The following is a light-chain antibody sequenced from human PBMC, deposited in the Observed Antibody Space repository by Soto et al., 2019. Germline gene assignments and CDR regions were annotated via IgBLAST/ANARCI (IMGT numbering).Light chain of an antibody. Sequence: QSVLTKPRSVYGSPGQSVAISCTGTSSDVGGYNYVSWFQQHPGKVPKLIISDVNKRPSGVPDRFAGSKSGNTASLTISGLQAEDEADYYCCSYAGSYSYVFGTGTKVTVL. CDR3: CSYAGSYSYV. J-gene: IGLJ1*01. CDR1: SSDVGGYNY. V-gene: IGLV2-11*01. CDR2: DVN.